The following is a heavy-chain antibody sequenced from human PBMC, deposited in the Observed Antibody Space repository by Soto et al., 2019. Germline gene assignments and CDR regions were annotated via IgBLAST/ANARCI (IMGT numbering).Heavy chain of an antibody. V-gene: IGHV1-18*01. CDR1: GYTFTRYG. J-gene: IGHJ3*02. CDR2: ISGYNGNT. CDR3: ARDGSGSYSTDAFDI. Sequence: QVQLVQSGAEVKKPGASVKVYCKASGYTFTRYGISWVRQAPGQGLEWMGRISGYNGNTNYAQKFQGRVTMTTDTSTSTAYMELRSLRSDDTAVYYCARDGSGSYSTDAFDIWGQGTMVTVSS. D-gene: IGHD3-10*01.